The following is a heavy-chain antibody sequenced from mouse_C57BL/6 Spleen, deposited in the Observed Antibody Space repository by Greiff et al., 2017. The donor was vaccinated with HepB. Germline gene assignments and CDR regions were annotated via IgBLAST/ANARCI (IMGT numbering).Heavy chain of an antibody. CDR2: IDPETGGT. CDR1: GYTFTDYE. Sequence: VQRVESGAELVRPGASVTLSCKASGYTFTDYEMHWVKQTPVHGLEWIGAIDPETGGTAYNQKFKGKAILTADKSSSTAYMELRSLTSEDSAVYYCTRWGDYGYAMDYWGQGTSVTVSS. D-gene: IGHD2-4*01. V-gene: IGHV1-15*01. J-gene: IGHJ4*01. CDR3: TRWGDYGYAMDY.